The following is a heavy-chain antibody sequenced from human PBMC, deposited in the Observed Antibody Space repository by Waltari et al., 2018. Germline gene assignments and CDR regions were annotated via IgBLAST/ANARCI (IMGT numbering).Heavy chain of an antibody. CDR1: GSTFTDSH. V-gene: IGHV1-2*02. Sequence: QEQLVQSGSEVKKPGASVRVSCQASGSTFTDSHRHWFLQTPGQGFEWMGWCNPKNGDSNSAEKFLGRVTMTRDTSINTVYLDLSGLRSDDTAVFFCARDPGPIVGAPDLWGQGTLVTVSS. D-gene: IGHD1-26*01. J-gene: IGHJ5*02. CDR2: CNPKNGDS. CDR3: ARDPGPIVGAPDL.